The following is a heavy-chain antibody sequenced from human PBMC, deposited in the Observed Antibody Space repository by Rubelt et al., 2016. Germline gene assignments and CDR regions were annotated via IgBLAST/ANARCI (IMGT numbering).Heavy chain of an antibody. V-gene: IGHV1-69*01. J-gene: IGHJ5*02. Sequence: QVQLVQSGAEVKKPGSSVKVSCKASGGTFSSYAISWVRQAPGQGLEWMGGILPIFGTGNDGQTFQGRVTITADESTSTAYMELSSLRSEDTAVYYCATVGITGTTFDPWGQGTLVTVSS. CDR2: ILPIFGTG. D-gene: IGHD1-7*01. CDR1: GGTFSSYA. CDR3: ATVGITGTTFDP.